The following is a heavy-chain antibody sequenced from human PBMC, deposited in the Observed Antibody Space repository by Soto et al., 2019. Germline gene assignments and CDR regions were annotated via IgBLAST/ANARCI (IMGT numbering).Heavy chain of an antibody. V-gene: IGHV1-69*12. CDR2: IIPIFGTA. CDR3: ARASDYYCASANFDC. CDR1: GGTFSSYA. Sequence: QVQLVQSGAEVKKPGSSVKVSCKASGGTFSSYAISWVRQAPGQGLEWMGGIIPIFGTANYAQKFQGRVTITGDESTSTACTELSSLRAENTAVDCGARASDYYCASANFDCWGQGSLVTVSP. D-gene: IGHD3-22*01. J-gene: IGHJ4*02.